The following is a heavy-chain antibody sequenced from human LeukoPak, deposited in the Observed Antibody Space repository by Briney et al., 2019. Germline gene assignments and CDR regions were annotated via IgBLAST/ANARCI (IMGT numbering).Heavy chain of an antibody. CDR2: IYYSGST. CDR1: GFSLSTSGMC. CDR3: AREEIRSWFDP. V-gene: IGHV4-61*08. D-gene: IGHD5-24*01. J-gene: IGHJ5*02. Sequence: SGPTLVNPTQTLTLTCTFSGFSLSTSGMCVSWIRQPPGKALEWIGYIYYSGSTNYNPSLKSRVTISVDTSKNQFSLKLSSVTAADTAVYYCAREEIRSWFDPWGQGTLVTVSS.